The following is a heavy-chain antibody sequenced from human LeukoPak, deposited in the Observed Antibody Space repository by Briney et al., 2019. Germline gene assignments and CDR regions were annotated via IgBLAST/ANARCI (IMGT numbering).Heavy chain of an antibody. J-gene: IGHJ3*02. CDR3: ARDLGGPSSAFDI. D-gene: IGHD3-16*01. CDR2: ISYDGSKK. V-gene: IGHV3-30*03. Sequence: PGGSLRLSCAASGFTFSSYSMNWVRQAPGKGLEWVAVISYDGSKKYYADSVKGRFTISRDNSKNTLYLQMNSLRAEDAAVYYCARDLGGPSSAFDIWGQGTMVTVSS. CDR1: GFTFSSYS.